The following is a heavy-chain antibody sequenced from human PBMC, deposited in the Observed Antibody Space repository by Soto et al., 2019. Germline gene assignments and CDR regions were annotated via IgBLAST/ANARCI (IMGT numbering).Heavy chain of an antibody. D-gene: IGHD3-16*02. CDR3: ARDSNPSNVYDYVWGSYPPNRDYGMHV. Sequence: ASVKVSCKDSGYAFTGCYMHWVRQAPGQGLEWMGWINPNSGGTNYAQKFQGWVTMTRDTSISTAYMELSRLRSDETAVYYCARDSNPSNVYDYVWGSYPPNRDYGMHVWGQGTTVTVSS. V-gene: IGHV1-2*04. CDR2: INPNSGGT. CDR1: GYAFTGCY. J-gene: IGHJ6*02.